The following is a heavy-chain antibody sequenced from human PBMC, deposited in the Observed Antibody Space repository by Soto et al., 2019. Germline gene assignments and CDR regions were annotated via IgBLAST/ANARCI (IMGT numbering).Heavy chain of an antibody. CDR2: IYYSGSA. CDR1: GGSISSGDYY. Sequence: SETLSLTCTVSGGSISSGDYYWGWIRQPPGKGLEWIGNIYYSGSASYNPSLKSRVTISVDTSKNQFSLKLSSVTAADTAVYYCARVIPTTVTNWFDPWGQGTLVTVSS. J-gene: IGHJ5*02. D-gene: IGHD4-17*01. V-gene: IGHV4-30-4*08. CDR3: ARVIPTTVTNWFDP.